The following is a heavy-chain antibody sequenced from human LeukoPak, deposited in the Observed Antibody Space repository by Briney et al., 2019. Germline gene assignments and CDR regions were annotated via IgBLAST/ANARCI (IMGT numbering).Heavy chain of an antibody. V-gene: IGHV3-74*01. CDR2: IASDGSRT. CDR1: GFTFSNVW. Sequence: GGSLRLFCAASGFTFSNVWMSWVRQAPGKGLVWVSRIASDGSRTTYADSVKGRFSISRDNAKNTLYLQMNSLRVEDTAVYYCARGRPHGNDYWGQGTLVTVSS. J-gene: IGHJ4*02. D-gene: IGHD4-23*01. CDR3: ARGRPHGNDY.